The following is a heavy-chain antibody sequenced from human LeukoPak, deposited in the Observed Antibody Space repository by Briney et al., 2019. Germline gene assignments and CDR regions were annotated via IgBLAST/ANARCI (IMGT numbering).Heavy chain of an antibody. CDR2: ISSSSSTI. D-gene: IGHD2-2*01. J-gene: IGHJ4*02. V-gene: IGHV3-48*04. CDR1: GFIFSTYA. CDR3: AREGGYCSSTSCGYFDY. Sequence: GASLRLSRAASGFIFSTYALHWVRQAPGKGLEWVSYISSSSSTIYYADSVKGRLTISRDNAKNSLYLQMNSLRAEDTAVYYCAREGGYCSSTSCGYFDYWGQGTLVTVSS.